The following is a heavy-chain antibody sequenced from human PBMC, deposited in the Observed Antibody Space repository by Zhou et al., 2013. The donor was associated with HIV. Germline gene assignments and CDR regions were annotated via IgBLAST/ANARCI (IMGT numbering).Heavy chain of an antibody. CDR3: ARRGTWGDRFNVIRGGLDV. D-gene: IGHD1-1*01. J-gene: IGHJ6*02. CDR2: INPSTSHT. Sequence: QVQLVQSGAEVKKPGASVKVSCKASGYTFTGYYMHWVRQAPGQGLEWMGWINPSTSHTTYAQNFQGRVTMTRNISINTAYMELNSLRSEDTAVYYCARRGTWGDRFNVIRGGLDVWGQGTTVTVSS. V-gene: IGHV1-8*02. CDR1: GYTFTGYY.